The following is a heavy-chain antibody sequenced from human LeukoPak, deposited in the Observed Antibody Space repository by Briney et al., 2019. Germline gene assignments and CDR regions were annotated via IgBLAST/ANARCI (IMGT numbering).Heavy chain of an antibody. D-gene: IGHD2-8*01. J-gene: IGHJ6*02. CDR2: INTNTGNP. Sequence: ASVTVSCKASGYTFTSYAMNWVRQAPGQGLEWVGWINTNTGNPTYAQGFTGRFVFSLDTSVSTAYLQISSLKAEDTAVYYCARDLYDNGYYYGMDVWGQGTTVTVSS. CDR1: GYTFTSYA. CDR3: ARDLYDNGYYYGMDV. V-gene: IGHV7-4-1*02.